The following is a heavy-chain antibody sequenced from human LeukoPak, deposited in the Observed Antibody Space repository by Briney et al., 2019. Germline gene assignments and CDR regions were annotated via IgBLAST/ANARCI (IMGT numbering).Heavy chain of an antibody. CDR2: IYSGGST. D-gene: IGHD3-22*01. CDR1: GFTVSSNY. CDR3: ARAQPPNYYDSSGYPPYFDS. J-gene: IGHJ4*02. V-gene: IGHV3-66*01. Sequence: GGSLRLSCAASGFTVSSNYMNWVRQAPGKGLEWVSIIYSGGSTYYADSVKGRFTISRDNSKNTLYLQMNSLRAEDTAVYYCARAQPPNYYDSSGYPPYFDSWGQGTLVTVSS.